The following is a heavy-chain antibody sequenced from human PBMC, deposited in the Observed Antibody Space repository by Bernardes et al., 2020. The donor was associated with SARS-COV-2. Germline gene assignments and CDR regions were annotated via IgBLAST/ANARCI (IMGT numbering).Heavy chain of an antibody. J-gene: IGHJ6*02. CDR2: INHSGST. CDR1: GGSFSGYY. D-gene: IGHD4-4*01. V-gene: IGHV4-34*01. Sequence: TLSLTCAVYGGSFSGYYWSWIRQPPGKGLEWIGEINHSGSTNYNPSLKSRVTISVDTSKNQFSLKLSSVTAADTAVYYCARGATLTTFFHYYYDMDVWGQGTTVTVSS. CDR3: ARGATLTTFFHYYYDMDV.